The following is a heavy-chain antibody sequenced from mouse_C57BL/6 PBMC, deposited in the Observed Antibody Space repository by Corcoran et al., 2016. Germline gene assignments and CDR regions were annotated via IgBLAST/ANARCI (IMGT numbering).Heavy chain of an antibody. CDR2: SNPNNGGT. V-gene: IGHV1-26*01. D-gene: IGHD1-1*01. Sequence: EVQLQQSGPELVKPGASVKISCKASGYTFTDYYMNWVKQSHGKSLEWIGDSNPNNGGTSYNQKFKGKATLTVDKSSSTAYMELRSLTYEDSAVYYCAVNYYGSGFDYWGQGTRVTVSA. J-gene: IGHJ3*01. CDR3: AVNYYGSGFDY. CDR1: GYTFTDYY.